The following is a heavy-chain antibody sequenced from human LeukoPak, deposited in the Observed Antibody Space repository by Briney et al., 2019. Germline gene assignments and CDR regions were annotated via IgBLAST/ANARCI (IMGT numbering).Heavy chain of an antibody. Sequence: PSQTLSLTCTVSGGSISSGSYYWSWIRQPAGKGLEWIGRIYTSGSTNYNPSLKSRVTISVDTSKNQFPLKLSSVTAADTAVYYCAREDLGYDILTGYYNRFDYWGQGTLVTVSS. J-gene: IGHJ4*02. V-gene: IGHV4-61*02. CDR1: GGSISSGSYY. CDR2: IYTSGST. CDR3: AREDLGYDILTGYYNRFDY. D-gene: IGHD3-9*01.